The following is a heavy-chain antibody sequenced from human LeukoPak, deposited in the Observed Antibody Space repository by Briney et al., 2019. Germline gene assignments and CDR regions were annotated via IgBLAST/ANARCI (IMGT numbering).Heavy chain of an antibody. D-gene: IGHD3-10*01. CDR1: GGSISSYY. J-gene: IGHJ4*02. Sequence: PSETLSLTCTVSGGSISSYYWSWIRRPPGKGLEWTGYIYYSGSTYYNPSLKSRVTISVDTSKNQFSLKLSSVTAADTAVYYCARVRGYYYGSGSYYNNLYFDYWGQGTLVTVSS. V-gene: IGHV4-59*01. CDR3: ARVRGYYYGSGSYYNNLYFDY. CDR2: IYYSGST.